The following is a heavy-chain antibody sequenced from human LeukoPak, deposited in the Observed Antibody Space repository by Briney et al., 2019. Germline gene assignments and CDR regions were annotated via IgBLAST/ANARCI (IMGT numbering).Heavy chain of an antibody. CDR2: ISAYNGNT. CDR1: GYTFTSYG. Sequence: ASVKVSCKASGYTFTSYGISWVRQAPGQGLEWMGWISAYNGNTNYAQELQGRVTMTRDTSTSTVYMELSSLRSEDTAVYYCAREPQGGDSSGYYGFDYWGQGTLVTVSS. CDR3: AREPQGGDSSGYYGFDY. J-gene: IGHJ4*02. V-gene: IGHV1-18*01. D-gene: IGHD3-22*01.